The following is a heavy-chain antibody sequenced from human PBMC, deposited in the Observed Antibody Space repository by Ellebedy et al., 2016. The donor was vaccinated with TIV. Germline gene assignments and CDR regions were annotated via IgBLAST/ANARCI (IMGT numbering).Heavy chain of an antibody. J-gene: IGHJ6*02. CDR1: GGTFSSYA. CDR2: IIPIFGTA. V-gene: IGHV1-69*13. Sequence: SVKVSXXASGGTFSSYAISWVRQAPGQGLEWMGGIIPIFGTANYAQKFQGRVTITADESASTAYMELSSLRSEDTAVYYCARVSTPPTYYYGSGNGMDVWGQGTTVTVSS. D-gene: IGHD3-10*01. CDR3: ARVSTPPTYYYGSGNGMDV.